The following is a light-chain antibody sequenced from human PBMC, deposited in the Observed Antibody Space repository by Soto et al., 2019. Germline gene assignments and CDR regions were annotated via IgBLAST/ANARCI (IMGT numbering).Light chain of an antibody. CDR3: QKYDSAPWT. Sequence: DIQMTQSPSSLSASVRDRVTITCRASQGIGNYLAWYQQKPGKVPKLLIYAASTLQSGVPSRFSGSGSGTDFTLTISSLQPEDVATYYCQKYDSAPWTFGQGTKVELK. CDR1: QGIGNY. CDR2: AAS. J-gene: IGKJ1*01. V-gene: IGKV1-27*01.